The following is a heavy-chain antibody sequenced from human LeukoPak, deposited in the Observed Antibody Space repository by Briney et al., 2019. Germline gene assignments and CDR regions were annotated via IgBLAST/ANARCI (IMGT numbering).Heavy chain of an antibody. J-gene: IGHJ5*02. D-gene: IGHD5/OR15-5a*01. CDR2: IYYSGNT. Sequence: SETLSLTCTVSGGSISRSSSYWGWIRQPPGKGLEWIGSIYYSGNTYYNPSLKSRVNISVDMSKNQVSLKVSSVTAADTAVYYCARRRAVSTTGRFDPWGQGILVTVSS. CDR1: GGSISRSSSY. V-gene: IGHV4-39*01. CDR3: ARRRAVSTTGRFDP.